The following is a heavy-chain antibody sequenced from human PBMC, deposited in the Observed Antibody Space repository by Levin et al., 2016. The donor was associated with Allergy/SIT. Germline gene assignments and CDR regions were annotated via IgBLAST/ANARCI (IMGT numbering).Heavy chain of an antibody. CDR3: TTAQGGYSRFAFDT. CDR1: GFTFSNAW. Sequence: GESLKISCAASGFTFSNAWMSWVRQAPGKGLEWVGRIKSKTDGGTTDYAAPVKGRFTISRDDSKNTLYLQMNSLKTEDTAVYYCTTAQGGYSRFAFDTWGQGTMVTVSS. D-gene: IGHD3-22*01. CDR2: IKSKTDGGTT. V-gene: IGHV3-15*01. J-gene: IGHJ3*02.